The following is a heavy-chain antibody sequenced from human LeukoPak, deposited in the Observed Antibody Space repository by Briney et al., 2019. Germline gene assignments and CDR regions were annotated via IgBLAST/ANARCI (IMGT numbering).Heavy chain of an antibody. D-gene: IGHD6-13*01. J-gene: IGHJ4*02. V-gene: IGHV3-30*18. CDR2: ISYDGSNK. CDR1: GFTFSSYG. CDR3: VKDPGSSWYYFDY. Sequence: GGSLRLSCAASGFTFSSYGMHWVRQAPGKGLEWVAVISYDGSNKYYADSVKGRFTISRDNSKNTLCLQMNSLRAEDTAVYYCVKDPGSSWYYFDYWGQGTLVTVSS.